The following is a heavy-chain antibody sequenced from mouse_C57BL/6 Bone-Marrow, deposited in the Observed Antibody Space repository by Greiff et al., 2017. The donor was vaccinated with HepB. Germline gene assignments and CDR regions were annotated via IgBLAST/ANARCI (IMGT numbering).Heavy chain of an antibody. CDR1: GYAFSSSW. CDR3: ARGGYCPFAY. Sequence: QVQLQQSGPELVKPGASVKISCKASGYAFSSSWMNWVKQRPGKGLEWIGRIYPGDGDTNYNGKFKGKATLTADKSSSTAYMQLSSLTSEDSAVYFCARGGYCPFAYWGQGTLVTVSA. V-gene: IGHV1-82*01. J-gene: IGHJ3*01. CDR2: IYPGDGDT. D-gene: IGHD2-14*01.